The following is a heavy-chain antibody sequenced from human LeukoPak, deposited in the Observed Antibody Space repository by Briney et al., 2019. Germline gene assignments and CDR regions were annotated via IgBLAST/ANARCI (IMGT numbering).Heavy chain of an antibody. CDR1: GYTFTGYY. CDR2: INPNSGGT. V-gene: IGHV1-2*02. Sequence: ASVKVSCKASGYTFTGYYMHWVRQAPGQGLEWMGWINPNSGGTNYAQKFQGRVTMTRDTSISTAYMELSRLRSGDTAVYYCVRDCSSTSCYLGWGQGTLVTVSS. CDR3: VRDCSSTSCYLG. D-gene: IGHD2-2*01. J-gene: IGHJ4*02.